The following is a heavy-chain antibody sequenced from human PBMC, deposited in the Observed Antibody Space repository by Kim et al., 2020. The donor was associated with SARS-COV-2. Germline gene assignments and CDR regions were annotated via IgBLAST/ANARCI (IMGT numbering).Heavy chain of an antibody. CDR1: GGSISSYY. CDR2: IYTSGST. Sequence: SETLSLTCTVSGGSISSYYWSWIRQPAGKGLEWIGRIYTSGSTNYNPSLKSRVTMSVDTSKNQFSLKLSSVTAADTAVYYCARLHGYSSSWYAPDDAFDIWGQGTMVTVSS. D-gene: IGHD6-13*01. CDR3: ARLHGYSSSWYAPDDAFDI. J-gene: IGHJ3*02. V-gene: IGHV4-4*07.